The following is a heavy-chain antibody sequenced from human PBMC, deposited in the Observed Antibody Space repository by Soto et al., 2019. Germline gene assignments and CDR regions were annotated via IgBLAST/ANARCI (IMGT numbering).Heavy chain of an antibody. V-gene: IGHV4-39*01. D-gene: IGHD1-7*01. CDR1: GGSISSSSYY. J-gene: IGHJ6*02. CDR3: ARHGSITGTDVLYYYGMDV. Sequence: QLQLQESGPGLVKPSETLSLTCTVSGGSISSSSYYWGWIRQPPGKGLEWIGSIYYSGSTYYNPSLKSRVTISVDTSKNQFSLKLSSVTAADTAVYYCARHGSITGTDVLYYYGMDVWGQGTTVTVSS. CDR2: IYYSGST.